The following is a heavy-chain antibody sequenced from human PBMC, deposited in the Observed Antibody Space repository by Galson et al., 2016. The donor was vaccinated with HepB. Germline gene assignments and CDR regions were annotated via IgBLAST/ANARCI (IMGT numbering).Heavy chain of an antibody. CDR2: INSDGTIS. V-gene: IGHV3-74*01. Sequence: SLRLSCAASGFAFSSHWMHWVRQDLGKGLVWVSRINSDGTISNYADSVKGRFTLSRDNAKNTLYLQMNSLRAEDTAVYFCVRDHSVVPTTAYNWFDPWGRGTLVTVSS. CDR1: GFAFSSHW. CDR3: VRDHSVVPTTAYNWFDP. J-gene: IGHJ5*02. D-gene: IGHD4-23*01.